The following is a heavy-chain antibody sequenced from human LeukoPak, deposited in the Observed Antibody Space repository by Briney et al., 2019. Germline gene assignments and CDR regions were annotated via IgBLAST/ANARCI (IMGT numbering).Heavy chain of an antibody. CDR1: GGSFSGYY. D-gene: IGHD6-19*01. J-gene: IGHJ4*02. Sequence: SETLPLTCAVYGGSFSGYYWSWIRQPPGKGLEWIGEINHSGSTNYNPSLKSRVTISVDTSKTQFSLKLSSVTAADTAVYYCARGRSSGWRRYFDYWGQGTLVTVSS. CDR3: ARGRSSGWRRYFDY. V-gene: IGHV4-34*01. CDR2: INHSGST.